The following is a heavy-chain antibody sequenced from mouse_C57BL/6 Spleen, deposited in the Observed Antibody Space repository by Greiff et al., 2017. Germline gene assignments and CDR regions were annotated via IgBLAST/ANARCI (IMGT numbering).Heavy chain of an antibody. CDR2: IHPNSGST. Sequence: QVQLQQPGAELVKPGASVKLSCKASGYTFTSYWMHWVKQRPGQGLEWIGMIHPNSGSTNYNEKFKSKATLTVDKSSSTAYMQLSSLTSEDSAVYYCARYYYGSSHSSYWGQGTLVTVSA. CDR1: GYTFTSYW. D-gene: IGHD1-1*01. J-gene: IGHJ3*01. CDR3: ARYYYGSSHSSY. V-gene: IGHV1-64*01.